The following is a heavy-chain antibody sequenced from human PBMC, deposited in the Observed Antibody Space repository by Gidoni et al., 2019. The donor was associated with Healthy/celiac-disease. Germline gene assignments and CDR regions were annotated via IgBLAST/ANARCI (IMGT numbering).Heavy chain of an antibody. CDR2: INHSGST. V-gene: IGHV4-34*01. J-gene: IGHJ4*02. Sequence: QVQLQQWRAGLLKPSETLSLTCALYGGSFSGYYWSWIRQPPGKGLEWIGEINHSGSTNYNPSLKSRVTISVDTSKNQFSLKLSSVTAADTAVYYCARLRRSYYNAAVLDYWGQGTLVTVSS. D-gene: IGHD3-10*01. CDR3: ARLRRSYYNAAVLDY. CDR1: GGSFSGYY.